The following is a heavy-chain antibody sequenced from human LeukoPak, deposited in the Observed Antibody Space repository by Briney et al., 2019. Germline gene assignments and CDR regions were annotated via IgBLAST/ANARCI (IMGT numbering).Heavy chain of an antibody. CDR1: GNTFTSYA. V-gene: IGHV1-69*13. D-gene: IGHD3-10*02. CDR3: ARDYLSAATWDVRSMDV. Sequence: GASVKVSCKASGNTFTSYAISWVRQAPGQGLEWMGGIIPIFGTPNYAQKFQGRVTMTADASTSTAYMELSSLRSEDTAVYYCARDYLSAATWDVRSMDVWGKGTTVTVSS. CDR2: IIPIFGTP. J-gene: IGHJ6*04.